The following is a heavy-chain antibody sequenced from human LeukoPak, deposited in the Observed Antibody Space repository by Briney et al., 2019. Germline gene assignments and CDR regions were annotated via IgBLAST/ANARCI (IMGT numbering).Heavy chain of an antibody. D-gene: IGHD3-3*01. CDR2: INHSGST. J-gene: IGHJ3*02. Sequence: PSETLSLTCAVYGGSFSGYYWSWVRQPPGKGLEWIGEINHSGSTNYNPSLKSRVTISVDTSKNQSSLKLSSVTAADTAVYYCARDRYYDFWSGYYKDAFDIWGQGTMVTVSS. CDR1: GGSFSGYY. CDR3: ARDRYYDFWSGYYKDAFDI. V-gene: IGHV4-34*01.